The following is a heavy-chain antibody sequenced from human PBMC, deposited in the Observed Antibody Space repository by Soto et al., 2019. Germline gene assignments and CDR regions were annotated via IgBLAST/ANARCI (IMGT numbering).Heavy chain of an antibody. D-gene: IGHD3-22*01. V-gene: IGHV3-30-3*01. CDR2: ISFDGSDK. CDR1: EFTFSTYV. J-gene: IGHJ6*02. CDR3: AREMIPMIMGGMSAMDV. Sequence: QVQLVESGGGVVQPERSLRLSCAASEFTFSTYVMHWVRQAPGKGLEWVALISFDGSDKYYADSVKGRFTISRDNSKNTLFLQMNRLRPEDTAVYYCAREMIPMIMGGMSAMDVWGRGTTVTVSS.